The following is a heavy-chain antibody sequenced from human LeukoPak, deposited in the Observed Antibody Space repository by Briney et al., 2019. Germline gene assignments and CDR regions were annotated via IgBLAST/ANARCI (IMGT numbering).Heavy chain of an antibody. CDR3: AREGLTTVTKFDY. J-gene: IGHJ4*02. CDR1: GGSISSSFNY. CDR2: IYESGSA. Sequence: KPSETLSLTCTVSGGSISSSFNYWAWIRQPPGKGLEWIGSIYESGSAYYNPSLKSRITMSVDTSENQFSLKLTSVTAADTAVYYCAREGLTTVTKFDYWGQGTLVTVSS. D-gene: IGHD4-17*01. V-gene: IGHV4-39*02.